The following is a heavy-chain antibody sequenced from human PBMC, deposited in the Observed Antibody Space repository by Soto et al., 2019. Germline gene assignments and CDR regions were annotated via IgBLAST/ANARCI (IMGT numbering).Heavy chain of an antibody. J-gene: IGHJ4*02. D-gene: IGHD3-22*01. CDR1: GGSISSYY. Sequence: SETLSLTCTVSGGSISSYYWSWIRQPPGKGLEWIGYIYYSGSTNYNPSLKSRVTISVDTSKNQFSLKLSSVTAADTAVYYCARVSVDYYDSSGYSSFDYWGQGTLVTVS. V-gene: IGHV4-59*01. CDR2: IYYSGST. CDR3: ARVSVDYYDSSGYSSFDY.